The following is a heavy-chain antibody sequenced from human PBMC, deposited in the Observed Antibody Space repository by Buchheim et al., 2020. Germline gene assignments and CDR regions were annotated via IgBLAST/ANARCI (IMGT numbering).Heavy chain of an antibody. CDR2: IKGDGSTT. V-gene: IGHV3-74*01. CDR3: VRENQGAFDV. CDR1: GFTFNSYW. J-gene: IGHJ3*01. Sequence: EVQLVESGGGLVQPGGSLRLSCAASGFTFNSYWMHWVRQAPGKGLVWVSNIKGDGSTTQYADSVKGPLTISRDNTKNTLYLQMNSLRAEDTAVYYCVRENQGAFDVWGQGT.